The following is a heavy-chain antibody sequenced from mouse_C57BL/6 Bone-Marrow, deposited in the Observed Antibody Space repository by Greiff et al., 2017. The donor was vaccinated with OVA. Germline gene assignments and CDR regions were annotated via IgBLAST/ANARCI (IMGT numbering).Heavy chain of an antibody. Sequence: EVKLVESGPGLVKPSQSLSLTCSVTGYSITSGYYWNWIRQFPGNKLEWMGYISYDGNNNYNPSLKNRITITRDTAKNQFFLKLNSVTTEDTATYYCARPSAGSWFAYWGQGTLVTVSA. CDR1: GYSITSGYY. D-gene: IGHD3-2*02. CDR3: ARPSAGSWFAY. CDR2: ISYDGNN. J-gene: IGHJ3*01. V-gene: IGHV3-6*01.